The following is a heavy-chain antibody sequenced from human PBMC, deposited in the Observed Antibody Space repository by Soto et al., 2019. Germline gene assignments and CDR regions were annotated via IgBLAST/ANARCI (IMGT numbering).Heavy chain of an antibody. D-gene: IGHD6-19*01. Sequence: QVQLVESGGGVVQPGRSMRLSCAASGFIFSGYGMHWVRQAPGKGLEWVAVIWYDGSNENYADSVKGRFTISRDNSKNTLYLQMTSLRAEDTAVYYCTRRFSDGWYSEYWGQGTLVTVSS. V-gene: IGHV3-33*01. CDR1: GFIFSGYG. CDR2: IWYDGSNE. CDR3: TRRFSDGWYSEY. J-gene: IGHJ4*02.